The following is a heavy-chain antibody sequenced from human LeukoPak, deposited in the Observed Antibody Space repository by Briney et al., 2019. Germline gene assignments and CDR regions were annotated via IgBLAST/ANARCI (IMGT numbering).Heavy chain of an antibody. D-gene: IGHD2-2*01. J-gene: IGHJ4*02. CDR2: IHQHGSKE. CDR1: GFNFRAYW. Sequence: PGGSLRLSCTTSGFNFRAYWMGWVRQAPGKGLEWVANIHQHGSKENYLDSVKGRFTISRDNAKSSIYLQMNSLRAEDTAIYYCARGYCSSTSCFLDYWGQGTLVTVSS. V-gene: IGHV3-7*03. CDR3: ARGYCSSTSCFLDY.